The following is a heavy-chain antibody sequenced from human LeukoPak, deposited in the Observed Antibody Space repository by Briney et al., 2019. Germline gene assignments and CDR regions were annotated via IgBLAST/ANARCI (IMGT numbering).Heavy chain of an antibody. D-gene: IGHD1-1*01. V-gene: IGHV1-2*02. Sequence: ASVKVSCKVTGYTFSGYYIHWVRQAPGQGLEWMGSINPNSGVTNYAQKFQGRVTMTRDTSISTAYMELSRLRSDDTAVYYCARDAGTTGTRSSGFDPWGQGTLVTVSS. CDR3: ARDAGTTGTRSSGFDP. J-gene: IGHJ5*02. CDR2: INPNSGVT. CDR1: GYTFSGYY.